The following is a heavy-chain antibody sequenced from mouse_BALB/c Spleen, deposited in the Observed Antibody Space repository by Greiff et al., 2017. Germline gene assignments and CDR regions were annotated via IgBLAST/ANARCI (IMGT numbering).Heavy chain of an antibody. D-gene: IGHD2-1*01. CDR2: ISSGSSTI. J-gene: IGHJ1*01. V-gene: IGHV5-17*02. Sequence: EVQLVESGGGLVQPGGSRKLSCAASGFTFSSFGMHWVRQAPEKGLEWVAYISSGSSTIYYADTVKGRFTISRDNPKNTLFLQMTSLRSEDTAMYYCARSDGNYGDFDVWGAGTTVTVSS. CDR3: ARSDGNYGDFDV. CDR1: GFTFSSFG.